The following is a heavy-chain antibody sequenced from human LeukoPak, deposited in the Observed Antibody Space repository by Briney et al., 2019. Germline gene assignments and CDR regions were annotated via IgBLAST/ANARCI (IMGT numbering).Heavy chain of an antibody. CDR3: ARGGYSGSYY. J-gene: IGHJ4*02. D-gene: IGHD3-10*01. CDR2: INHSGST. Sequence: SETLSLTCTVSGGSISSYYWSWIRQPPGKGLEWIGEINHSGSTNYNPSLKSRVTISVDTSKNQFSLKLSSVTAVDTAVYYCARGGYSGSYYWGQGTLVTVSS. CDR1: GGSISSYY. V-gene: IGHV4-34*01.